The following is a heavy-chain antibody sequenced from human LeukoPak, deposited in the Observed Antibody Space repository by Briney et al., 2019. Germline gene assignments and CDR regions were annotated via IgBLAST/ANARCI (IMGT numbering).Heavy chain of an antibody. CDR2: IYSGGST. J-gene: IGHJ6*02. Sequence: PGGSLRLSCAASGFTVSSNYMSWVRQAPGKGLEWVSVIYSGGSTYYADSVKGRFTISRDNSKNTLYLQMNGLRAEDTAVYYCARDNGYSYGLPGRDYYYYYGMDVWGQGTTVTVSS. CDR3: ARDNGYSYGLPGRDYYYYYGMDV. CDR1: GFTVSSNY. D-gene: IGHD5-18*01. V-gene: IGHV3-66*01.